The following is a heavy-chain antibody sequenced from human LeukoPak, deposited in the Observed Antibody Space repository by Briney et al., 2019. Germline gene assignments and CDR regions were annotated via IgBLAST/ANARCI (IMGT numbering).Heavy chain of an antibody. D-gene: IGHD2-15*01. CDR3: VRASVESGGAFDI. CDR1: GGSISSSSYY. J-gene: IGHJ3*02. Sequence: SETLSLTCTVSGGSISSSSYYWGWIRQPPGKGLEWIGSIYYSGSTYYNPSLKSRVTISVDTSKNQFSLNLTSVTAADTAVYYCVRASVESGGAFDIWGQGTMVTVSS. CDR2: IYYSGST. V-gene: IGHV4-39*07.